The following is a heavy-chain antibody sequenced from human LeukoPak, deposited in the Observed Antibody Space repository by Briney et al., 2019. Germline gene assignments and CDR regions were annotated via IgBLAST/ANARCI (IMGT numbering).Heavy chain of an antibody. J-gene: IGHJ5*02. CDR3: ARAYSRSGYNWFDP. D-gene: IGHD6-6*01. V-gene: IGHV4-34*01. CDR1: GESFSDYY. CDR2: INHSGST. Sequence: PSETLSLTCAGYGESFSDYYWSWNRQPPGKGLEWIGEINHSGSTNYNPSLKSRVTISVDTSKNQFFLKLNSVTAADTAVYYCARAYSRSGYNWFDPWGQGTLVTVSS.